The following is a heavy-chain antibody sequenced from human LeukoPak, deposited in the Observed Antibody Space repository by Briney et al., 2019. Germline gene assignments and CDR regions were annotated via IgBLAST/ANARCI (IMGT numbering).Heavy chain of an antibody. Sequence: ASVKVSCKASGYTFTSYGISWVRQAPGQGLEWMGWISAYNGNTNYAQKLQGRVTMTTDTSTSTAYMELRSLRSDDTAVYYCARELRGQVDIVATSENWFDPWGQGTLVTVPS. CDR1: GYTFTSYG. V-gene: IGHV1-18*04. D-gene: IGHD5-12*01. CDR3: ARELRGQVDIVATSENWFDP. J-gene: IGHJ5*02. CDR2: ISAYNGNT.